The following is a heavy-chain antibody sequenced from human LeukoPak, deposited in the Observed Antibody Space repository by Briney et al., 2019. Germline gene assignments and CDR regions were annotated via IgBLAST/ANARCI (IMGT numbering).Heavy chain of an antibody. D-gene: IGHD4-17*01. V-gene: IGHV4-38-2*01. J-gene: IGHJ3*02. CDR2: IYHSGST. CDR3: ARQGYGDYDDAFDI. Sequence: PETLSLTCAVSGYSISSGYYWGWIRQPPGKGLEWIGSIYHSGSTYYNPSLKSRVTISVDTSKNQFSLKLSSVTAADTAVYYCARQGYGDYDDAFDIWGQGTMVTVSS. CDR1: GYSISSGYY.